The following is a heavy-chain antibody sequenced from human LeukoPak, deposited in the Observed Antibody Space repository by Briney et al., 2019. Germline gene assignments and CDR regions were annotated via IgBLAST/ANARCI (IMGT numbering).Heavy chain of an antibody. D-gene: IGHD5-12*01. CDR3: ARGLYSAFDGYYFDY. Sequence: ASVKVSCKASGYTFTSYAVNWVRQAPGQGLEWMGWINTNTGNPTYAQGFTGRFVFSLDTSVSTAYLQINSLKAEDTAVYYCARGLYSAFDGYYFDYWGQGTLVTVSS. J-gene: IGHJ4*02. CDR1: GYTFTSYA. V-gene: IGHV7-4-1*02. CDR2: INTNTGNP.